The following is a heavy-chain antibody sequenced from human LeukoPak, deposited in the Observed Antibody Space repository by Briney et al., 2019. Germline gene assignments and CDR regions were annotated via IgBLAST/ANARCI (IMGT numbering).Heavy chain of an antibody. CDR2: ISGSGGST. CDR3: AKDLNILTGYPYYFDY. CDR1: GFTFSSYA. Sequence: GGSLRLSCAASGFTFSSYAMSWIRQAPGKGLEWVSAISGSGGSTYYADSVKGRFTISRDNSKNTLYLQMNSLRAEDTAVYYCAKDLNILTGYPYYFDYWGQGTLVTVSS. J-gene: IGHJ4*02. D-gene: IGHD3-9*01. V-gene: IGHV3-23*01.